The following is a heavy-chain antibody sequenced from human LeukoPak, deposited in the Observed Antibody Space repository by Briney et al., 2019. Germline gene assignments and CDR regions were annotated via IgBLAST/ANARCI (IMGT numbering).Heavy chain of an antibody. V-gene: IGHV4-39*01. J-gene: IGHJ6*03. CDR2: IYYSGST. Sequence: PSETLPLTCTVSGGSISSSSYYWGWIRQPPGKGLEWIGSIYYSGSTYYNPSLKSRVTMSVDTSKNQFSLKLSSVTAADTAVYYCARHGIYSNYNYMDVWGKGTTVTVSS. D-gene: IGHD4-11*01. CDR3: ARHGIYSNYNYMDV. CDR1: GGSISSSSYY.